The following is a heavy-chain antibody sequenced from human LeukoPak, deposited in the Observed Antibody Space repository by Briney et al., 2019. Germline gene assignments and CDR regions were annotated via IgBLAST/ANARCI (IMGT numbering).Heavy chain of an antibody. CDR1: GGSISSGGYY. CDR3: ARTKGGIDYYGSGPWEFDP. CDR2: IYYSGST. J-gene: IGHJ5*02. Sequence: SETPSLTCTVSGGSISSGGYYWSWIRQHPGKGLEWIGYIYYSGSTYYNPSLKSRVTISVDTSKNQFSLKLSSVTAADTAVYYCARTKGGIDYYGSGPWEFDPWGQGTLVTVSS. D-gene: IGHD3-10*01. V-gene: IGHV4-31*03.